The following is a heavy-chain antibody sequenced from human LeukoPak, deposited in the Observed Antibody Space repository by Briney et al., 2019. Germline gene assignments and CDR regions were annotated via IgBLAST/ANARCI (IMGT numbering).Heavy chain of an antibody. D-gene: IGHD2-15*01. J-gene: IGHJ4*02. CDR1: GFTFSSYA. V-gene: IGHV3-30-3*01. Sequence: GGSLRLSCAASGFTFSSYAMHWVRQAPGKGLEWVAVISYDGSNKYYADSVKGRFTISRDNSKNTLYLQMNSLRAEDTAVYYCARDPNDLIIVVALDYWGQGTLVTVSS. CDR3: ARDPNDLIIVVALDY. CDR2: ISYDGSNK.